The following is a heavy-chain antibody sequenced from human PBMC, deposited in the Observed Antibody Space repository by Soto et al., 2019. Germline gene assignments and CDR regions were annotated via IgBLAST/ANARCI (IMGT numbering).Heavy chain of an antibody. V-gene: IGHV1-69*13. Sequence: SVKVSCKASGGTFSSYAISWVRQAPGQGLEWMGGIIPIFGTANYAQKFQGRVTITADESTSTAYMELSSLRSDDTAVYYCARDDYDFWSGYYVVGYYYGMDVWGQGTTVTVSS. CDR2: IIPIFGTA. CDR3: ARDDYDFWSGYYVVGYYYGMDV. CDR1: GGTFSSYA. D-gene: IGHD3-3*01. J-gene: IGHJ6*02.